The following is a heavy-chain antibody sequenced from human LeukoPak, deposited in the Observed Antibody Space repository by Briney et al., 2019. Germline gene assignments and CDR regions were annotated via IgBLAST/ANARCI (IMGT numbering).Heavy chain of an antibody. Sequence: PGGSLRLSCAASRFTFSGYDMNWARQAPGTGPEWVAAISQSGTDTHYGDSVKGRFTISRDNSKNTLYLQMNTLRVEDTAVYYCVKGGWFDDWGQGTLVTVSS. CDR2: ISQSGTDT. V-gene: IGHV3-23*05. J-gene: IGHJ4*02. CDR3: VKGGWFDD. CDR1: RFTFSGYD. D-gene: IGHD6-19*01.